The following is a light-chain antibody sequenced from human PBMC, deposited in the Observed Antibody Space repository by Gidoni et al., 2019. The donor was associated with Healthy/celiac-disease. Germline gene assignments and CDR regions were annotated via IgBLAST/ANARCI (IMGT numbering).Light chain of an antibody. CDR3: QQCYSTWT. CDR1: QSISSY. CDR2: AAS. J-gene: IGKJ1*01. Sequence: DIQMTQSPSSLSASVGDRVTITCRASQSISSYLNWYQQKPGKAPKLLIYAASSLQSGVPSRFSGGGSGTYFTIIISRLQHEYFATYYCQQCYSTWTFGQGTKVEIK. V-gene: IGKV1-39*01.